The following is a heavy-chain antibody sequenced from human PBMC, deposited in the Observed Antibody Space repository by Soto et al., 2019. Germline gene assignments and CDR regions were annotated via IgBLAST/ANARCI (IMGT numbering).Heavy chain of an antibody. CDR2: INHSGST. V-gene: IGHV4-34*01. Sequence: QVQLQQWGAGLLKPSETLSLTCAVYGGSFSGYYWSWIRQPPGKGLEWIGEINHSGSTNYNPSLKSRVTLSVDTSKNQFSLKLSSVTAADTAVYYCARGPPARLGGIAAAFDYWGQGTLVTVSS. CDR3: ARGPPARLGGIAAAFDY. D-gene: IGHD6-13*01. CDR1: GGSFSGYY. J-gene: IGHJ4*02.